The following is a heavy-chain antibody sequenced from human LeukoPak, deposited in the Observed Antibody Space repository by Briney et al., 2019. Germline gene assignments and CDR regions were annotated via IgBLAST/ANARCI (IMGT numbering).Heavy chain of an antibody. CDR2: ISSGGSAI. Sequence: GGSLRLSCGASGFTFSSYEMNWVRQAPGKGLEWVSCISSGGSAIYYADSVKGRFTISRDNAKNSLYLQMNSLRAEDTVVYYCARNDYSSSSYFYWGQGTLVTVSS. CDR3: ARNDYSSSSYFY. J-gene: IGHJ4*02. D-gene: IGHD6-6*01. V-gene: IGHV3-48*03. CDR1: GFTFSSYE.